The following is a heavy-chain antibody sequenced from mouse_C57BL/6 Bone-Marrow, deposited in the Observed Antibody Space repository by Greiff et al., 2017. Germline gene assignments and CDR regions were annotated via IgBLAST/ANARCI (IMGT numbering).Heavy chain of an antibody. Sequence: EVQVVESGGGLVKPGGSLKLSCAASGFTFSDYGMHWVRQAPEKGLEWVAYISSGSSTIYYADTVKGRFTISRDNAKNTLFLQMTSLRSEDTAMYYGAKGEDYYGSSFPYLDYWGQGTTLTVAS. V-gene: IGHV5-17*01. J-gene: IGHJ2*01. CDR3: AKGEDYYGSSFPYLDY. D-gene: IGHD1-1*01. CDR2: ISSGSSTI. CDR1: GFTFSDYG.